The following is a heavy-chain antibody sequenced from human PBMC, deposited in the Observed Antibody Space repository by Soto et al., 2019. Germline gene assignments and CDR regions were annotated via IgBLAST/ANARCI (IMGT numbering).Heavy chain of an antibody. CDR3: ARTVGKVTTGLYYYYYGMDV. D-gene: IGHD4-17*01. V-gene: IGHV1-69*13. CDR1: GGTFSSYA. Sequence: SVKVSCKASGGTFSSYAISWVRQAPGQGLEWMGGIIPIFGTANYAQKFQGRVTITADESTSTAYMELSSLRSEDTAVYYCARTVGKVTTGLYYYYYGMDVCGQGPTVTVYS. CDR2: IIPIFGTA. J-gene: IGHJ6*02.